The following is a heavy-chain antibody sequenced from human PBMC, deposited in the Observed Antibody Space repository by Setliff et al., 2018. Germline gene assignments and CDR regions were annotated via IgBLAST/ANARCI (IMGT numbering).Heavy chain of an antibody. V-gene: IGHV5-51*01. J-gene: IGHJ4*02. Sequence: RESLKISCKGSGYSFTSYWIGWVRQMPGKGLEWMGIIYPGDSDTRYSPSFQGQVTISADKSISTAYLQWSSLKASDTAMYYCARRRSYYYDSSGYPEDYFDYWGQGTLVTVSS. CDR3: ARRRSYYYDSSGYPEDYFDY. CDR2: IYPGDSDT. CDR1: GYSFTSYW. D-gene: IGHD3-22*01.